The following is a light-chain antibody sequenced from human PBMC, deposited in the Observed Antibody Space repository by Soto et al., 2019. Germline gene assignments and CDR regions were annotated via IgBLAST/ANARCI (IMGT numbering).Light chain of an antibody. CDR1: SSHVGGYNY. CDR3: SSYTSSSTSLYV. J-gene: IGLJ1*01. CDR2: EVS. Sequence: QSALTQPASVSGSPGQSITISCTGTSSHVGGYNYVSWYQQHPGKAPKLMIYEVSNRPSGVSNRFSGSKSGNTASLTISGLQAEDEADYYCSSYTSSSTSLYVFGTGTKLTVL. V-gene: IGLV2-14*01.